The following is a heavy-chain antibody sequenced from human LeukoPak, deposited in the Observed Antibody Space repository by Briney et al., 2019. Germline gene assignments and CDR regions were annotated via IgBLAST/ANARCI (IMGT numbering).Heavy chain of an antibody. D-gene: IGHD5-18*01. CDR2: ISYDGSNK. V-gene: IGHV3-30*18. CDR1: GFTFSSYG. CDR3: AKGLDTAMVEGLD. J-gene: IGHJ4*02. Sequence: GGSLRLSCAASGFTFSSYGMHWVRQAPGKGLEWVAVISYDGSNKYYADSVKGRFTISRDNSKNTLYLQMNSLRAEDTAVYYCAKGLDTAMVEGLDWGQGTLVTVSS.